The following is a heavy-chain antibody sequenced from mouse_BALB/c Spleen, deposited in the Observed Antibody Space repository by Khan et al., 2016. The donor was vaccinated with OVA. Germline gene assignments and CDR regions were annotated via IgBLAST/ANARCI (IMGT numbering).Heavy chain of an antibody. D-gene: IGHD1-2*01. CDR2: ISSGGHYT. V-gene: IGHV5-6*01. Sequence: MQLEESGGDLVKPGGSLKLSCAASGSTFSSYGTSWVRQTPDKRQEWVATISSGGHYTYFPDSVRGRFTIHRDNAKNTLQLQMSSLTSENTAMYYCARRIPTSKGDNYAMDYWGQGTSVTVSS. CDR1: GSTFSSYG. J-gene: IGHJ4*01. CDR3: ARRIPTSKGDNYAMDY.